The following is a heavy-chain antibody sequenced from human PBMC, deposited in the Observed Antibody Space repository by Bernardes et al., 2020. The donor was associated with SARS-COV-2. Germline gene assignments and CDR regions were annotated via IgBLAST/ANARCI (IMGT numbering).Heavy chain of an antibody. CDR1: GYTLTELS. J-gene: IGHJ6*02. V-gene: IGHV1-24*01. CDR3: ATGVAVAGTGGYYYYYYGMDV. CDR2: FDPEDGET. Sequence: ASVKVSCKVSGYTLTELSMHWVRQAPGKGLEWMGGFDPEDGETIYAQKFQGRVTMTEDTSTDTAYMELSSLRSEDTAVYYCATGVAVAGTGGYYYYYYGMDVWGQGTTVTVSS. D-gene: IGHD6-19*01.